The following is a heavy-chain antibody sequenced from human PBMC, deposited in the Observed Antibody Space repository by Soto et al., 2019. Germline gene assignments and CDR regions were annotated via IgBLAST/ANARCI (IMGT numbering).Heavy chain of an antibody. Sequence: GGSLRLSCAASGFPFSSYAMSWVRQAPGKGLEWVSAISGSGGSTYYADSVKGRFTISRDNSKNTLYLQMNSLRAEDTAVYYCASPPSDIVATQAQYYYYGMDVWGQGTTVTVSS. D-gene: IGHD5-12*01. V-gene: IGHV3-23*01. CDR2: ISGSGGST. CDR3: ASPPSDIVATQAQYYYYGMDV. J-gene: IGHJ6*02. CDR1: GFPFSSYA.